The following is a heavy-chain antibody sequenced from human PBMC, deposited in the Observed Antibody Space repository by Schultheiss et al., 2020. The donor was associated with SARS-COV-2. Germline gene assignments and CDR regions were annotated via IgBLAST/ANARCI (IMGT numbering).Heavy chain of an antibody. V-gene: IGHV1-46*01. Sequence: ASVKVSCKASGGTFSSYAISWVRQAPGQGLEWMGIINPSGGSTSYAQKFQGRVTMTRDTSTSTVYMELRSLRSDDTAVYYCARDRRVAVAQFDYWGQGTLVTVSS. CDR2: INPSGGST. CDR1: GGTFSSYA. D-gene: IGHD2-15*01. J-gene: IGHJ4*02. CDR3: ARDRRVAVAQFDY.